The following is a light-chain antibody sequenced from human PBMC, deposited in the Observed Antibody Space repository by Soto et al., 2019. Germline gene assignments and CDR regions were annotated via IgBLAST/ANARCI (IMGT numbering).Light chain of an antibody. CDR1: CSDVGGYNY. J-gene: IGLJ1*01. CDR3: SSYTSSSTLV. Sequence: QSVLTQPACVSGYPGQSITISCTGTCSDVGGYNYVSWYQQHPGKAPKLMIYDVSNRPSGVSNRFSGSKSGNTASLTISGLQAEDEADYYCSSYTSSSTLVFGTGTKVTVL. V-gene: IGLV2-14*01. CDR2: DVS.